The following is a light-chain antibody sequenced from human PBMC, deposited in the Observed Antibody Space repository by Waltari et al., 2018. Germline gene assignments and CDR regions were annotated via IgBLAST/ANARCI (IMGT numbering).Light chain of an antibody. CDR1: SSDIGRQDY. J-gene: IGLJ1*01. V-gene: IGLV2-14*01. Sequence: QSALTQPASVSGSPGQSITISCTGTSSDIGRQDYVPWYQLHPGKGPKLIIYEVSNRPSDISDRFSGSKSGNSTSLTISGLQAEDEAVYYCCSYTVVTTSYVFGPGTTVTVL. CDR2: EVS. CDR3: CSYTVVTTSYV.